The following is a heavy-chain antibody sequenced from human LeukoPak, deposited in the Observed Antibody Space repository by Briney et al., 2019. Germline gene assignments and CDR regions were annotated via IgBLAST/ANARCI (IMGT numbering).Heavy chain of an antibody. CDR1: GFTFDDYA. J-gene: IGHJ4*02. V-gene: IGHV3-9*01. CDR3: AKGITIFGVVIGLLDY. D-gene: IGHD3-3*01. Sequence: GRSLRLSCAASGFTFDDYAMHWVRQAPGEGLERVSGISWNSGSIGYADSVKGRFTISRDNAKNSLYLQMNSLRAEDTALYYCAKGITIFGVVIGLLDYWGQGTLVTVSS. CDR2: ISWNSGSI.